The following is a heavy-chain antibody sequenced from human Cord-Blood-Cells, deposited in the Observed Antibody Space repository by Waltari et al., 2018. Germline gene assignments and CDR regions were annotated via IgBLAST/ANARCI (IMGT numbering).Heavy chain of an antibody. CDR2: LSSSGSTI. V-gene: IGHV3-48*03. CDR3: ARDLGYCTGGVCYNWFDP. CDR1: VFTFSSYE. D-gene: IGHD2-8*02. Sequence: EVQLVESGGGLVQPGGSLRLSCAASVFTFSSYEVNWVRKAPGKGLEWVSYLSSSGSTIYYADSVKGRFTISRDNAKNSLYLQMNSLRAEDTAVYYCARDLGYCTGGVCYNWFDPWGQGTLVTVSS. J-gene: IGHJ5*02.